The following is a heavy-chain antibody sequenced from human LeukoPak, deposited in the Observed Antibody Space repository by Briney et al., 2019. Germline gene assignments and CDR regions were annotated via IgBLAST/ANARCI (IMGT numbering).Heavy chain of an antibody. CDR1: GGSISSGGYY. CDR3: ARGNLNIVVVPAAIALDAFDI. CDR2: IYHSGST. D-gene: IGHD2-2*01. J-gene: IGHJ3*02. Sequence: SETLSLTCTVSGGSISSGGYYWSWIRQPPGKGLEWIGYIYHSGSTYYNPSLKSRVTISVDRSKNQFSLKLSSVTAADTAVYYCARGNLNIVVVPAAIALDAFDIWGQGTMVIVSS. V-gene: IGHV4-30-2*01.